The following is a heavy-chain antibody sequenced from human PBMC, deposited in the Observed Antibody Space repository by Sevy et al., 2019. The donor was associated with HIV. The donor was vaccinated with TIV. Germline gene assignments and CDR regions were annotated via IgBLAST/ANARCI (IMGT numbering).Heavy chain of an antibody. CDR3: ARAPVGYRGNWPTSHFDH. J-gene: IGHJ4*02. V-gene: IGHV1-18*04. Sequence: ASVKVSCKASGYTFTDSGVSWVRQAPGQGLEWMGWISAYNGNTNYPQKFQGRVTMTTDSSTKTAYMELRSLRSDDTGVYYCARAPVGYRGNWPTSHFDHWGQGTLVTVSS. CDR1: GYTFTDSG. CDR2: ISAYNGNT. D-gene: IGHD6-13*01.